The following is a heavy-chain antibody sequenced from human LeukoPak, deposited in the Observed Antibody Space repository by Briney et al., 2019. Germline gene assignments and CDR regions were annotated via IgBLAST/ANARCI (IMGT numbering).Heavy chain of an antibody. CDR3: ARVRYRLAETYIDY. CDR2: INPNSGDT. V-gene: IGHV1-2*02. Sequence: ASVKVSCKASGYTFTNYAINWVRQAPGQGLEWMGWINPNSGDTNYAQKFQGRVTMTRDTSISTAYMELSRLRSDDTAVYYCARVRYRLAETYIDYWGQGTLVTVSS. CDR1: GYTFTNYA. D-gene: IGHD3-16*01. J-gene: IGHJ4*02.